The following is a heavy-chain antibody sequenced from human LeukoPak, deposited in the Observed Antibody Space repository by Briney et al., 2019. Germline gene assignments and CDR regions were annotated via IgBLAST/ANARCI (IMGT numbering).Heavy chain of an antibody. V-gene: IGHV3-15*04. CDR1: GFTFNNAW. CDR2: IESKTDGGTT. J-gene: IGHJ4*02. Sequence: PRRSLRLSCAASGFTFNNAWMRWVRQAPRKGRGWVGRIESKTDGGTTDYSAPVKGRFTISRDDSKNTLYLQMNSLKTEDTAVYYCTTDSGYWGQGTLVTVSS. CDR3: TTDSGY. D-gene: IGHD3-10*01.